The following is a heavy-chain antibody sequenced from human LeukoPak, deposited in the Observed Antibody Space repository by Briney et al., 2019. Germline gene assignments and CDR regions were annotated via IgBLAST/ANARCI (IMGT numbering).Heavy chain of an antibody. D-gene: IGHD5-18*01. Sequence: GGSLRLSCAASGFTFSSYGMHWVRQAPGKGLEWVAVISYDGSNKYYADSVKGRFTISRDNSKNTLYLRMNSLRAEDTAVYYCAKDRDSYGLYYYYYMDVWGKGTTVTVSS. CDR1: GFTFSSYG. J-gene: IGHJ6*03. CDR2: ISYDGSNK. V-gene: IGHV3-30*18. CDR3: AKDRDSYGLYYYYYMDV.